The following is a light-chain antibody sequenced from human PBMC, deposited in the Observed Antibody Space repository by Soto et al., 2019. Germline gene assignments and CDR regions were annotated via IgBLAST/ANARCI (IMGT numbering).Light chain of an antibody. V-gene: IGKV3-20*01. J-gene: IGKJ1*01. Sequence: EIVLTQSPGTLSLSPGERATLSCRASQSVAKNFLAWYQQKPGQAPRLLIYGPSSRATGIPDRFSGSGSGTDFTLTISRLEPEDFAVYYCHQYASYPQTFGPGTKVEIK. CDR1: QSVAKNF. CDR3: HQYASYPQT. CDR2: GPS.